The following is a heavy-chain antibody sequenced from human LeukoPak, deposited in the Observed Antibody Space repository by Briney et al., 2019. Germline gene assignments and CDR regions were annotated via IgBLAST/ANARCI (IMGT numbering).Heavy chain of an antibody. CDR2: IYHSGST. Sequence: SETLSLTCAVSGGSISSGGYSWSWIRQPPGKGLEWIGYIYHSGSTYYNPSLKSRVTISVDRSKNQFSLQLNSVTAADTAVNYCVRHDGRGGATMGAFDSWGQGSLVTVSS. CDR1: GGSISSGGYS. J-gene: IGHJ5*01. D-gene: IGHD5-12*01. V-gene: IGHV4-30-2*01. CDR3: VRHDGRGGATMGAFDS.